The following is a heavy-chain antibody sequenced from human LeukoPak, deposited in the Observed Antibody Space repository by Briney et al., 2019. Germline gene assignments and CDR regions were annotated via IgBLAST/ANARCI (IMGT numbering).Heavy chain of an antibody. Sequence: GGSLRLSCAAFGFTFNIYAMSWVRQAPGKGLEWVSSITSSGTGTFYADSVKGRFTISRDNSESTLYLQMNSLRAEDTAVYYCAKDRPNYYDSSGHYYRRNGDYWGQGTLVTVSS. CDR1: GFTFNIYA. CDR3: AKDRPNYYDSSGHYYRRNGDY. J-gene: IGHJ4*02. V-gene: IGHV3-23*01. D-gene: IGHD3-22*01. CDR2: ITSSGTGT.